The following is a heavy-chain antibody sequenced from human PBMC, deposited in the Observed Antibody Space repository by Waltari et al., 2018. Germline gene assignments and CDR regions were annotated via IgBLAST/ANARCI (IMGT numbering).Heavy chain of an antibody. CDR2: IYGVRGST. J-gene: IGHJ4*02. CDR3: ARRVREELFDY. CDR1: GASVSDAYD. D-gene: IGHD1-7*01. V-gene: IGHV4-38-2*01. Sequence: QVQLQESGPGLVKPSETLSLTCAVSGASVSDAYDCRWTRQSPGKGLEWIGYIYGVRGSTNYNPSLKSRVTISKDTSKNQFSLTLSSVTAADTAIYYCARRVREELFDYWGQGILVIVSS.